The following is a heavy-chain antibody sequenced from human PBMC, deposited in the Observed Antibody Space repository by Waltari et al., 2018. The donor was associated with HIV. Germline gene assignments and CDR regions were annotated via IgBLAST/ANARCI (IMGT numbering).Heavy chain of an antibody. CDR3: TSGPENGWFVD. CDR2: IHPHSHVP. D-gene: IGHD6-19*01. J-gene: IGHJ4*02. CDR1: INTFDKYV. Sequence: QEELVQSGAAVKQPGASVRISCKTSINTFDKYVIYWLRQAPGQSLQWLGWIHPHSHVPRYSPDFEDRVTITRDPSLNVIYMGISSLTSEDTAVYFCTSGPENGWFVDWGQGTLVSVS. V-gene: IGHV1-8*03.